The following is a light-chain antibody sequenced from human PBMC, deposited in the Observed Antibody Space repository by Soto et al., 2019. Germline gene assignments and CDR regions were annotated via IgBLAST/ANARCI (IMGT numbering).Light chain of an antibody. V-gene: IGLV2-11*01. CDR2: DVT. Sequence: QSVLTQPRSVSGSPGQSVTISCTGTSSDVGAYNYVSWFQQHPGKAPKVMIYDVTQRPSGVPDRFSGSKSGNTASLTISGLQAEDEADYHCCSVADNYNSCVFGGGTKLTVL. J-gene: IGLJ3*02. CDR1: SSDVGAYNY. CDR3: CSVADNYNSCV.